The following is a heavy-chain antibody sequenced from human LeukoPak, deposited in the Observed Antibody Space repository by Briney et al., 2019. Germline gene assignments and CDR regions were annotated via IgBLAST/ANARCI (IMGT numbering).Heavy chain of an antibody. CDR3: ANFQTVGVSPLEH. Sequence: GGSLRLSCAASGFTFSSSGMNWVRQAPGKGLEWVSSISPDSNFIPQADSVKGRFTISRDNAKNSVYLQMESLRVEDTAVYYCANFQTVGVSPLEHWGQGTLVTVSS. D-gene: IGHD1-26*01. J-gene: IGHJ5*02. CDR2: ISPDSNFI. V-gene: IGHV3-21*01. CDR1: GFTFSSSG.